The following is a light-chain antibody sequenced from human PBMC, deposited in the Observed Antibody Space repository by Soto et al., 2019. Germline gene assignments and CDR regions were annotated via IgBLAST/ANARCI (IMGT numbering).Light chain of an antibody. CDR3: SSYAGTTLAVV. CDR2: EVS. Sequence: QSALTQPPSASGSPGQSFTISCTGTASDIGGYNYVSWYQQHPGKAPKLMIYEVSKRPSGVPDRFSGSKSDHTASLTVSGLQAEDEAEYYCSSYAGTTLAVVFGGGTQLTVL. J-gene: IGLJ2*01. CDR1: ASDIGGYNY. V-gene: IGLV2-8*01.